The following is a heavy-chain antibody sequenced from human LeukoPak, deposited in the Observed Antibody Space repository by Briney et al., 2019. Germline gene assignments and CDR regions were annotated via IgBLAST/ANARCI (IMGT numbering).Heavy chain of an antibody. CDR3: ARDNRLLRYFDWLFGDWYFDL. D-gene: IGHD3-9*01. CDR1: GYTFTSYG. J-gene: IGHJ2*01. V-gene: IGHV1-18*01. Sequence: ASVKVSCKASGYTFTSYGISWVRQAPGQGLEWMGWISAYNGNTNYAQKLQGRVTMTTDTSTSTAYMELRSLRSDDTAVYYCARDNRLLRYFDWLFGDWYFDLWGRGTLVTVSS. CDR2: ISAYNGNT.